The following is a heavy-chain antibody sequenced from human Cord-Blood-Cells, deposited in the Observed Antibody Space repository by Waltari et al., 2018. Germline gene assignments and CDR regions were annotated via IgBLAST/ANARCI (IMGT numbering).Heavy chain of an antibody. CDR1: GFTVSSNY. V-gene: IGHV3-53*01. CDR2: IYGGSST. CDR3: ARDYGSGSYFDY. Sequence: EVQLVESGGGLIQPGGSLRLSCAASGFTVSSNYMSWVRQAPGKGLEWVSVIYGGSSTYYADSEKGRFTISRDNSKNTLYLQMNSLRAEDTAVYYCARDYGSGSYFDYRGQGTLVTVSS. D-gene: IGHD3-10*01. J-gene: IGHJ4*02.